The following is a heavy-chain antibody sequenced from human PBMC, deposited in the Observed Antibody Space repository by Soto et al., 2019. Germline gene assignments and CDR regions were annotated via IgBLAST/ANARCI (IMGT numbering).Heavy chain of an antibody. D-gene: IGHD3-9*01. J-gene: IGHJ4*02. CDR2: IKQDRSEK. V-gene: IGHV3-7*01. CDR3: ARGPYLDWSYAGGFYS. Sequence: EVQLVESGGDLVQPGGSLRLSCAASGFTFSNYWMSWVRQAPGKGLEWVANIKQDRSEKDYVDSVRGRFTISRDNSKNSLYLQMNSLRVKDTAVYYCARGPYLDWSYAGGFYSWGPGTLVTVSS. CDR1: GFTFSNYW.